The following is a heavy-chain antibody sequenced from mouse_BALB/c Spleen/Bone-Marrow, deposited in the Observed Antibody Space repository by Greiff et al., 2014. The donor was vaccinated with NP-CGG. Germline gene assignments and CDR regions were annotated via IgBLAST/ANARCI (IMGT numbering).Heavy chain of an antibody. CDR2: IDPANGIS. CDR1: GFNIKDTY. D-gene: IGHD2-3*01. Sequence: VQLKEPGAELLKPGASVKFSCTASGFNIKDTYLPWVKQRPEQGLGWFGRIDPANGISKYDPKFQGKATITADTSSNTAYLQLSSLTSEDTAVYYCARGLLQYYYAMDYWGQGTSVTVSS. J-gene: IGHJ4*01. CDR3: ARGLLQYYYAMDY. V-gene: IGHV14-3*02.